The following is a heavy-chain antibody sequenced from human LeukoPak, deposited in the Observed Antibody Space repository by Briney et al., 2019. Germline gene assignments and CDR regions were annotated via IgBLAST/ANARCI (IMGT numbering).Heavy chain of an antibody. CDR3: ARYEGCSGGSCDSNPGSHWFDP. V-gene: IGHV1-18*01. CDR1: GYTFTSYG. CDR2: ISAYNGNT. Sequence: ASVKVSCKASGYTFTSYGISWVRQAPGQGLEWMGWISAYNGNTNYAQKLQGRVTMTRDMSTSTVYMELSSLRSEDTAVYYCARYEGCSGGSCDSNPGSHWFDPWGQGTLVTVSS. J-gene: IGHJ5*02. D-gene: IGHD2-15*01.